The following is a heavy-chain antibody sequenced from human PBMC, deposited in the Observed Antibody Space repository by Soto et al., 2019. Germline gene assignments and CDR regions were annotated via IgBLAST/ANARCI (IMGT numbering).Heavy chain of an antibody. CDR2: LSPATGKTKT. CDR3: ARAGAAHYDLWSDPRGDWLAS. Sequence: QVQLLQSGAEVKRPGASVKVSCRASGYTFTNYDVSWVRQAAGQGREWMGWLSPATGKTKTTYLPQLRDRVSMTWDTSVATAYLEVLDLNSDAAAVDYCARAGAAHYDLWSDPRGDWLASWGQGTLVTVSS. J-gene: IGHJ5*01. CDR1: GYTFTNYD. D-gene: IGHD3-3*01. V-gene: IGHV1-8*01.